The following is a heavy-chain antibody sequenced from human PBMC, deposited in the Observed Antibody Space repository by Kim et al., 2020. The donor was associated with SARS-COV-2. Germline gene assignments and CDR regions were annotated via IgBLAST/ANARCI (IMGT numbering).Heavy chain of an antibody. CDR2: IYSGGST. CDR1: GFTVSSNY. Sequence: GGSLRLSCAASGFTVSSNYMSWVRQAPGKGLEWVSVIYSGGSTYYADSVKGRFTISRDNSKNTLYLQMNSLRAEDTAVYYCARVSPTGSYPEYYFDYWGQGTLVTVSS. V-gene: IGHV3-66*01. D-gene: IGHD1-26*01. CDR3: ARVSPTGSYPEYYFDY. J-gene: IGHJ4*02.